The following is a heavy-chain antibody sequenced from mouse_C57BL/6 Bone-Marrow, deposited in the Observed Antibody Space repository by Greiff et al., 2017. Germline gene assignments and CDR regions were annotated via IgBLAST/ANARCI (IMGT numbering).Heavy chain of an antibody. CDR3: ARPKLGRYAMDY. V-gene: IGHV1-22*01. CDR1: GYTFTDYN. Sequence: VQLMASGPELVKPGASVKMSCKASGYTFTDYNMHWVKQSHGKSLEWIGYINPNNGCTSYNQKFKGKATLTVNKSSSTAYMERRSLTSEDSAVYYCARPKLGRYAMDYWGQGTPVTVSS. J-gene: IGHJ4*01. CDR2: INPNNGCT. D-gene: IGHD4-1*01.